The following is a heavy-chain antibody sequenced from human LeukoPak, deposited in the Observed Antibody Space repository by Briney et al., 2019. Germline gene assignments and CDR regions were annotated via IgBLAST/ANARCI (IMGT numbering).Heavy chain of an antibody. CDR3: ARGPPPGP. Sequence: PSETLSLTCTVSGGSISSNSYYWSWIRQPPGKGLEWIGYIYYSGSTNYNPSLKSRVTISVDTSKNQFSLKLSSVTAADTAVYYCARGPPPGPWGQGTLVTVSS. CDR2: IYYSGST. CDR1: GGSISSNSYY. V-gene: IGHV4-61*01. J-gene: IGHJ5*02.